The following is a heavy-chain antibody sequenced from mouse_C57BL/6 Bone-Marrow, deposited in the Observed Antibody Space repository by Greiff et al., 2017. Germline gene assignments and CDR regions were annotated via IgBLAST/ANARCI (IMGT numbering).Heavy chain of an antibody. CDR2: IYPGDGDT. D-gene: IGHD2-3*01. J-gene: IGHJ1*03. V-gene: IGHV1-82*01. CDR3: ARMGDGYYVWYFDV. Sequence: QVHVKQSGPELVKPGASVKISCKASGYAFSSSWMNWVKQRPGKGLEWIGRIYPGDGDTNYNGKFKGKATLTADKSSSTAYMQLSSLTSEDSAVYYCARMGDGYYVWYFDVWGTGTTVTVSS. CDR1: GYAFSSSW.